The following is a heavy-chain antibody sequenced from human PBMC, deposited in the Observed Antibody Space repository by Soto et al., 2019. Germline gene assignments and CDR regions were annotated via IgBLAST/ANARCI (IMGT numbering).Heavy chain of an antibody. CDR2: IYHSVIT. CDR1: SGSISSNW. V-gene: IGHV4-4*02. Sequence: PSETLSLTCAVSSGSISSNWWSWVRQPPGNGLYCIGEIYHSVITNXXPSLNSRXXISVDRSKNHXSLDLXSVTAAYTAVYYCSSQTYSYAWHHWCQGTQVTXSS. D-gene: IGHD5-18*01. CDR3: SSQTYSYAWHH. J-gene: IGHJ5*02.